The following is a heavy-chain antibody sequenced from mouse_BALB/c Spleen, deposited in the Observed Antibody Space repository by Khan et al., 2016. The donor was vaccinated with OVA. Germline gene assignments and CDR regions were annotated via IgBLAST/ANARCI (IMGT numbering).Heavy chain of an antibody. Sequence: QMQLEESGAELVKPGASVKLSCKASGYTFSSYYMYWVKQRPGQGLEWIGGINPSNDVTNFNEKFKTKATLTVDKSSSTAYMQLSSLTSVESAVSYDTRSGYANPFAFWGQGTLVTVSA. CDR2: INPSNDVT. V-gene: IGHV1S81*02. CDR1: GYTFSSYY. D-gene: IGHD2-10*02. J-gene: IGHJ3*01. CDR3: TRSGYANPFAF.